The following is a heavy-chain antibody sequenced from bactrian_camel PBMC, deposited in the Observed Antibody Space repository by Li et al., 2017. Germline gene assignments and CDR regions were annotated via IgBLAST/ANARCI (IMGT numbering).Heavy chain of an antibody. Sequence: VQLVESGGGSVDSGDSLTLSCVFSGYTYNRNCMAWFRQAPGKGREGVARIATGSGNAYYADSVKGRFTISQDDAKNTVSLQMNDLRPEDTAVYYCAADLSPPCRVMTGEPAYLGQGTQVTVS. J-gene: IGHJ4*01. CDR1: GYTYNRNC. V-gene: IGHV3S40*01. D-gene: IGHD1*01. CDR2: IATGSGNA.